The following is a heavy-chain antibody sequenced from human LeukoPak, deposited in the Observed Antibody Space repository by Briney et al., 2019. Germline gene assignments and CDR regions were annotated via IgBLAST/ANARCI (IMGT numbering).Heavy chain of an antibody. Sequence: TGGSLRLSCAASEFTFSSYTINWVRQAPGKGLEWVSSISSTSTYISYADSVKGRFTISRDNAKNSLYLQMNSLRAEDTAVYYCARGGDNFDYWGQGTLVTVSS. CDR1: EFTFSSYT. CDR2: ISSTSTYI. J-gene: IGHJ4*02. D-gene: IGHD2-21*01. V-gene: IGHV3-21*01. CDR3: ARGGDNFDY.